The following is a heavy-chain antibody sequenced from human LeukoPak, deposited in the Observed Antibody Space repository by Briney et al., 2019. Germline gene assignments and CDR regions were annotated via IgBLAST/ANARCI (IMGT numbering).Heavy chain of an antibody. D-gene: IGHD3-10*01. CDR3: ARGGFYGSGGSTDF. J-gene: IGHJ4*02. CDR1: DRSFRSYF. V-gene: IGHV4-34*01. Sequence: SETLSLTCAVYDRSFRSYFWSCILQPPGKGLEWIGETTFSGNTDYSPSLKSRVTISADTSKNQFSLKLRSVTAADTAVYYCARGGFYGSGGSTDFWGQGTLVTVSS. CDR2: TTFSGNT.